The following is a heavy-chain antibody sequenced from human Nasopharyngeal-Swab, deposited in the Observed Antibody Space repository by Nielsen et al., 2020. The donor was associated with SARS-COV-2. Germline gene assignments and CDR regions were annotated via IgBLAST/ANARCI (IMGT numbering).Heavy chain of an antibody. CDR1: GYTFTTYY. CDR3: ARMMYFHGYYAMDV. D-gene: IGHD3-10*01. J-gene: IGHJ6*02. Sequence: ASVKVSCKASGYTFTTYYIHWGRHAPGQGLEWMGIINPSGGGTNYAQKFKGRATMAGDTAAGTVYMELTSLTSEDTAVYYCARMMYFHGYYAMDVWGQGTTVTVSS. V-gene: IGHV1-46*01. CDR2: INPSGGGT.